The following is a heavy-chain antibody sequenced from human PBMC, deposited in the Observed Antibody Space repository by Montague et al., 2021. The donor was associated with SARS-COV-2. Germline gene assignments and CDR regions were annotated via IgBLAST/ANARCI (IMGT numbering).Heavy chain of an antibody. D-gene: IGHD1-1*01. CDR2: TYYKYKWYN. CDR3: TSGREGNYNVMDV. CDR1: GDSVAGHSGT. Sequence: CAISGDSVAGHSGTWEGVRHSPSRDRDWLGRTYYKYKWYNDYAVSVRGRVTINPDTSKNQFSLQLNSVTPEDTAIYYCTSGREGNYNVMDVWGQGTTVTVSS. V-gene: IGHV6-1*01. J-gene: IGHJ6*02.